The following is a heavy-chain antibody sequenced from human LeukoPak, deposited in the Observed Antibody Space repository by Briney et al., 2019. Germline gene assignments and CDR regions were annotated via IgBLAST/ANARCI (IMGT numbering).Heavy chain of an antibody. CDR3: TLVTSGNWWFDP. D-gene: IGHD2-21*02. Sequence: ASVKVSCKASGYTFTGYYMHWVRQAPGQGLEWMGWINPDSGVTNSAQNLQSRVNMTRDTSIRTVFFDLSCVICAVRTLYYFTLVTSGNWWFDPWGQGTLVTVSS. J-gene: IGHJ5*02. CDR2: INPDSGVT. CDR1: GYTFTGYY. V-gene: IGHV1-2*02.